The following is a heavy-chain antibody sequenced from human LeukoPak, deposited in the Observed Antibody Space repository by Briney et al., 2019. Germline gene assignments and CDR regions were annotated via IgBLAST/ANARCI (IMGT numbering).Heavy chain of an antibody. CDR3: ARSPSYYDILPTNFDY. D-gene: IGHD3-9*01. CDR1: GYTLTGDY. Sequence: ASVKVSCTASGYTLTGDYMHWVRQAPGQGLDWMGWSNPNIVGTNYAQKFQGRVTMTRYTCISTAYMELSRLRSDETAVYYCARSPSYYDILPTNFDYWGQGTLVTVSS. CDR2: SNPNIVGT. J-gene: IGHJ4*02. V-gene: IGHV1-2*02.